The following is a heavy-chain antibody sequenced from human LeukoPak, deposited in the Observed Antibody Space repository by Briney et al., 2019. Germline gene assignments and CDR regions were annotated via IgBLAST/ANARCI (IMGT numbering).Heavy chain of an antibody. V-gene: IGHV3-11*04. J-gene: IGHJ6*03. CDR2: ISSSGSTI. Sequence: GGSLRLSCAASGFTFSDYYMSWIRQAPGKGLEWVSYISSSGSTIYYADSVKGRFTISRDNAKNSLYLQMNSLRAEDTAVYYCARTGPFKTRNRIAVAGKGSDYYYYYYMDVWGKGTTVTVSS. CDR1: GFTFSDYY. CDR3: ARTGPFKTRNRIAVAGKGSDYYYYYYMDV. D-gene: IGHD6-19*01.